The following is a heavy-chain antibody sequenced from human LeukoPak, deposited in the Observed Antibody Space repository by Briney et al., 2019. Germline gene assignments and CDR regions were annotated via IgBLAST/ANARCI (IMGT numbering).Heavy chain of an antibody. CDR2: INQDGSEK. Sequence: GGSLRLSCAASGFTFDDYGMSWVRQAPGKVLEWVANINQDGSEKYYVDSVKGRFTISRDNAKNSLYLQMNSLRAEDTAVYYCARDVATISNWFDPWGQGTLVTVSS. V-gene: IGHV3-7*01. CDR3: ARDVATISNWFDP. D-gene: IGHD5-24*01. J-gene: IGHJ5*02. CDR1: GFTFDDYG.